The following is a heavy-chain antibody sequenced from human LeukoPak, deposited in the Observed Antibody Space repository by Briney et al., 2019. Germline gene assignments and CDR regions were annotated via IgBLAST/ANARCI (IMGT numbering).Heavy chain of an antibody. CDR2: IYYSGTT. J-gene: IGHJ5*02. CDR3: ARGGDSSGYEGRFGP. D-gene: IGHD3-22*01. V-gene: IGHV4-39*07. Sequence: SETLSLTCTVSGGSISSSSYYWGWIRQPPGKGLEWIGSIYYSGTTHYSPSLESRVTISLDTSKNQFSLKLTSVTAADTAVYYCARGGDSSGYEGRFGPWGQGTLVTVSS. CDR1: GGSISSSSYY.